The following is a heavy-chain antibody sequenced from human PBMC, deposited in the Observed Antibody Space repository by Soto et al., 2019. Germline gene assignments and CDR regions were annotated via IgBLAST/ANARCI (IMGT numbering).Heavy chain of an antibody. D-gene: IGHD3-22*01. J-gene: IGHJ3*02. V-gene: IGHV3-7*03. CDR1: GFTFSSYW. CDR3: AREISAYYYDSSGLGAFDI. Sequence: GGSLRLSCAASGFTFSSYWMSWVRQAPGKGLEWVANIKQDGSEKYYVDSVKGRFTISRDNAKNSLYLQMNSLRAEDTAVYYCAREISAYYYDSSGLGAFDIWGQGTMVTVS. CDR2: IKQDGSEK.